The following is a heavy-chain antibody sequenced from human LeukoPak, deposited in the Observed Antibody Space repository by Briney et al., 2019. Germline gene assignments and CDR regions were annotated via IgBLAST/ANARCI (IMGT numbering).Heavy chain of an antibody. D-gene: IGHD2-8*01. CDR1: GYTFTNYY. J-gene: IGHJ3*02. Sequence: GASVKVSCKASGYTFTNYYIHWVRQAPGQGLEWMGIINPSGSSTSYAQKFQGRVTMTRETSTSTVYMELSSLRSEDTAVYYCAGGTTNTNGAFDMWGQGTMVTVSA. V-gene: IGHV1-46*01. CDR3: AGGTTNTNGAFDM. CDR2: INPSGSST.